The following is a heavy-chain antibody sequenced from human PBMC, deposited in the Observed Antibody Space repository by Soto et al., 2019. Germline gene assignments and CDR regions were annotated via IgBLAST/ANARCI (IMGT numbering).Heavy chain of an antibody. D-gene: IGHD3-22*01. CDR1: GFSFSTYA. V-gene: IGHV3-23*01. CDR2: ISSSGGGT. Sequence: GGSLRLSCAASGFSFSTYAMGWVRQAPGKGLEWVSAISSSGGGTYYVDSVKGRFTISRDNSRNTLYLQLNDLRAEDTAVYYCAKDSVPMDSSGYYSILLDCWGQGTL. J-gene: IGHJ4*02. CDR3: AKDSVPMDSSGYYSILLDC.